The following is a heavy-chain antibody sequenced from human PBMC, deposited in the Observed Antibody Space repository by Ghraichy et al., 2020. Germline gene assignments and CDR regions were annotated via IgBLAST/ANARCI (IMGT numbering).Heavy chain of an antibody. J-gene: IGHJ4*02. CDR2: IYYSGST. CDR3: ARVVTGTNHPNYFDY. Sequence: SETLSLTCTVSGGSISSSSYYWGWIRQPPGKGLEWIGSIYYSGSTYYNPSLKSRVTISVDTSKNQFSLKLSSVTAADTAVYYCARVVTGTNHPNYFDYWGQGTLVTVSS. CDR1: GGSISSSSYY. D-gene: IGHD1-7*01. V-gene: IGHV4-39*01.